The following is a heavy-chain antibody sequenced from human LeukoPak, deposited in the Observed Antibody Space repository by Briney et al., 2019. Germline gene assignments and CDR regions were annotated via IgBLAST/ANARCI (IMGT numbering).Heavy chain of an antibody. CDR3: ARATGLRSSYYYYGMDV. V-gene: IGHV4-4*03. CDR2: FNHSGST. J-gene: IGHJ6*04. D-gene: IGHD5-12*01. Sequence: PETLSISCAVSAGSLRSSNWWSWVSQPPVKRMAWTGEFNHSGSTNYNPSLKSRVTISVDKSKDQFSLKLSSVTAADTAVYYCARATGLRSSYYYYGMDVWGKGTTVTVSS. CDR1: AGSLRSSNW.